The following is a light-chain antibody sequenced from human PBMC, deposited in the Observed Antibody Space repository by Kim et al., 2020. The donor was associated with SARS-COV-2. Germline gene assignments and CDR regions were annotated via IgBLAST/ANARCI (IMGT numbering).Light chain of an antibody. CDR2: QDS. J-gene: IGLJ2*01. V-gene: IGLV3-1*01. CDR3: QTWDSRTAI. Sequence: SVSPGQTAAITCSRHNLGNQFVLWYQQKPGQSPVLVISQDSKRPSWIPERFSGSNSGNSATLTISETQAMDEADYYCQTWDSRTAIFGGGTQLTVL. CDR1: NLGNQF.